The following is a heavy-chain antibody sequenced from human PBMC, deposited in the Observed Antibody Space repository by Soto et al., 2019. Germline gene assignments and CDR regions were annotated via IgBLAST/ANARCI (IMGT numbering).Heavy chain of an antibody. CDR2: IAPHRDGT. CDR3: ARGPYGDNAFDS. CDR1: GYSFTDYY. V-gene: IGHV1-2*02. Sequence: DSVKVSCTASGYSFTDYYMHWIRQAPGQGPEWMGWIAPHRDGTEFAQKFQGRITLTGDTSTSTAYMELKGLTSADTAVYGCARGPYGDNAFDSWGQRGVVTV. D-gene: IGHD4-17*01. J-gene: IGHJ3*02.